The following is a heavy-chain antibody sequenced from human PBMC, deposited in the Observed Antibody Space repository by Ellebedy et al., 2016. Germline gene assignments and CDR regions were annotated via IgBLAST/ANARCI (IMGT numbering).Heavy chain of an antibody. J-gene: IGHJ6*02. CDR1: GFTFSSYA. CDR2: ISGSGGST. D-gene: IGHD4-17*01. V-gene: IGHV3-23*01. Sequence: GGSLRLSXAASGFTFSSYAMSWVRQAPGKGLEWVSAISGSGGSTYYADSVKGRFTISRDNSKNTLYLQMNSLRAEDTAVYYCAKEKNDYGVPLNYYYYGMDVWGQGTTVTVSS. CDR3: AKEKNDYGVPLNYYYYGMDV.